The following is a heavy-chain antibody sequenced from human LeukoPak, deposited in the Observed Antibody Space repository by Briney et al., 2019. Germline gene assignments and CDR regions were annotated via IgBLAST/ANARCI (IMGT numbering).Heavy chain of an antibody. CDR3: ASTVVVVAALAFDI. D-gene: IGHD2-15*01. Sequence: PGGSLRLSCAASGFTFSSYWMSWVRQAPGKGLEWVANIKQDGSEKYYVDSVKGRFTISRDNAKNSLYLQMNSLRAEDTAVYYCASTVVVVAALAFDIWGQGTMVTVSS. CDR2: IKQDGSEK. V-gene: IGHV3-7*01. CDR1: GFTFSSYW. J-gene: IGHJ3*02.